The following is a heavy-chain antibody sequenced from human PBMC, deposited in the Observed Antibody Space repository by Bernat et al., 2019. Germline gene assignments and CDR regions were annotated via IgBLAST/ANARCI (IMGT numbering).Heavy chain of an antibody. CDR3: ARAQHLLDDAFDI. CDR2: INSDGSST. CDR1: GFTFSSYW. V-gene: IGHV3-74*01. Sequence: EEQLVESGGGLVQPGGSLRLSCAASGFTFSSYWMHWVRQAPGKGPVWVSRINSDGSSTSYTDSVKGRFTISRDNAKNTLYLQMNSLRAEDTAVYSCARAQHLLDDAFDIWGQGTLVTVSS. D-gene: IGHD6-13*01. J-gene: IGHJ3*02.